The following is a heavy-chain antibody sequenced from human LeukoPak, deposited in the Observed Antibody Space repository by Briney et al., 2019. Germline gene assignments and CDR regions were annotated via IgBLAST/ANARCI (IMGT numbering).Heavy chain of an antibody. CDR2: TRNKANSYTT. D-gene: IGHD3-3*01. CDR1: GFTFSDHY. J-gene: IGHJ4*02. V-gene: IGHV3-72*01. Sequence: PGGSLRLSCAASGFTFSDHYMDWLRQAPGKGLEWVGRTRNKANSYTTEYAASVKGRFTVSRDASKNSLHLQMNSLKTEDTAVYYCARAGGNSTIRYYFDNWGQGTLVTVSS. CDR3: ARAGGNSTIRYYFDN.